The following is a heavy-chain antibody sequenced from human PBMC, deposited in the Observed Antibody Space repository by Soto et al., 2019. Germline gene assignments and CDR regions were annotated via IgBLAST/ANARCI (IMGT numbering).Heavy chain of an antibody. CDR3: ARGPYTSSWETRFDY. CDR1: GDTFSSYA. V-gene: IGHV1-8*02. CDR2: MKPNSDDT. Sequence: ASVKVSCKASGDTFSSYAINWVRQATGQGLEWMGWMKPNSDDTGYVEKFQGRVSMTRNTSISTAYMELSSLRSEDTAVYYCARGPYTSSWETRFDYWGQGTLVTVSS. D-gene: IGHD6-13*01. J-gene: IGHJ4*02.